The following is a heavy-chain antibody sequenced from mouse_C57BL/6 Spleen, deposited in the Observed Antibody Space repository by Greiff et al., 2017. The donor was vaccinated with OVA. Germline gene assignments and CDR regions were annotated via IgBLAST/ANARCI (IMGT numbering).Heavy chain of an antibody. CDR3: ARYVSLHYYCDY. CDR1: GYTFTSYW. D-gene: IGHD1-2*01. V-gene: IGHV1-61*01. Sequence: VQLQQPGAELVRPGSSVKLSCKASGYTFTSYWMDWVKQRPGQGLEWIGNIYPSDSETHYNQKFKDKATLTVDKSSSTAYMQLISLTSEDSSVYYCARYVSLHYYCDYWGQGTTLTVSS. CDR2: IYPSDSET. J-gene: IGHJ2*01.